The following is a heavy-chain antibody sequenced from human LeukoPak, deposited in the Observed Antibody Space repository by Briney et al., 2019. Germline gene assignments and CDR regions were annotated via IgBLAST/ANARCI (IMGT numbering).Heavy chain of an antibody. CDR2: ISYDGSNI. J-gene: IGHJ6*04. CDR1: GFTFSSYG. V-gene: IGHV3-30*18. Sequence: SGFTFSSYGMHXVRQAPGKGLEWVTVISYDGSNIYYAESVKGRLTISRDNSKITLYLQMNSLRAEDTAVYYCAKAFGHCSGGSCYYYYYGMDVWGKGTTVTVSS. D-gene: IGHD2-15*01. CDR3: AKAFGHCSGGSCYYYYYGMDV.